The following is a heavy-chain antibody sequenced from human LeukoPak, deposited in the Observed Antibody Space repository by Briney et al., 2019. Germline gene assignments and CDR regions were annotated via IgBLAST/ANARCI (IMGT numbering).Heavy chain of an antibody. CDR2: XXXXXXST. CDR3: AKEGIEADSSGYYYNHFDY. V-gene: IGHV3-23*01. J-gene: IGHJ4*02. D-gene: IGHD3-22*01. CDR1: GFTFSSYV. Sequence: GGSLRLSCAASGFTFSSYVMSWVRQTPGKGLEXXXXXXXXXXSTYYGDAVXXRFTISRDNSKNTLYLQMNSLRAEDTAVYYCAKEGIEADSSGYYYNHFDYWGQGTLVTVSS.